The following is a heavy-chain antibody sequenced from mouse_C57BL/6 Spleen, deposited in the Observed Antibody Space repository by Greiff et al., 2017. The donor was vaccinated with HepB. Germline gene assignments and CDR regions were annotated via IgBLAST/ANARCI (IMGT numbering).Heavy chain of an antibody. Sequence: QVQLQQSGAELVKPGASVKMSCKASGYTFTSYWITWVKQRPGQGLEWIGDIYPGSGSTNYNEKFKSKATLTVDTSSSTAYMQLSSLTSEDSAVYYCASSKTTVGAPFDYWGQGTTLTVSS. CDR1: GYTFTSYW. D-gene: IGHD1-1*01. CDR2: IYPGSGST. CDR3: ASSKTTVGAPFDY. J-gene: IGHJ2*01. V-gene: IGHV1-55*01.